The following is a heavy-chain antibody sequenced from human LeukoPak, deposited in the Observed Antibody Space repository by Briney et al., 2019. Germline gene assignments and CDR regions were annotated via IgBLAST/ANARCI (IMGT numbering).Heavy chain of an antibody. CDR1: GFTFSSYS. J-gene: IGHJ4*02. D-gene: IGHD2-8*01. CDR3: ARDSHMVFDY. V-gene: IGHV3-21*01. CDR2: ISGSSTYI. Sequence: GGSLRLSCAASGFTFSSYSMNWVRQTPGKGLDWVSSISGSSTYIYYADSVKGRFTISRDNAKNSLYLQMNSLRAEDTAVYYCARDSHMVFDYWGQGTLVTVSS.